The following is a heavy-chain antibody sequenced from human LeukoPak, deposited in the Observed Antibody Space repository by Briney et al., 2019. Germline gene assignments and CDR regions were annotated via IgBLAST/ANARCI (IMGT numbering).Heavy chain of an antibody. V-gene: IGHV3-30*14. CDR2: ISYDGSNK. Sequence: PGGSLRLSCAASGFTFSSYAMHWVRQAPGKGLEWVAVISYDGSNKYYADSVKGRFTISRDNSKNTLYLQMNSLRAEDTAVYYCARSPYSGSYSHSANWFDPWGQGTLVTVSS. CDR1: GFTFSSYA. CDR3: ARSPYSGSYSHSANWFDP. D-gene: IGHD1-26*01. J-gene: IGHJ5*02.